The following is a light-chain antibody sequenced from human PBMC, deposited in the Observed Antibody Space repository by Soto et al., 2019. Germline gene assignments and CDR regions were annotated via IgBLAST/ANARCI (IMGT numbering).Light chain of an antibody. CDR1: SSDVGGYNY. Sequence: QSALTQPASVSGSPGQSITISCTGTSSDVGGYNYVSWYQQHPINAPKLMIYDVTNRPSGVPDRFSGSKSGNTASLSISGLQTEDEADYYCSSYTSSSTTYVFGGGTRAPS. J-gene: IGLJ1*01. CDR2: DVT. CDR3: SSYTSSSTTYV. V-gene: IGLV2-14*01.